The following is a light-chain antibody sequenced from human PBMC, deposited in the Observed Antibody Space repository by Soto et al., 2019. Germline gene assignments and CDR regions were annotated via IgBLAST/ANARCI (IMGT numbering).Light chain of an antibody. CDR1: QGIGSW. CDR2: KGS. V-gene: IGKV1-5*03. Sequence: DIQMTHSPATLSASVVNRVTITCRASQGIGSWLAGKQQKPGKAPKLLIYKGSSLESGVPSRFSGTVAGTEFTLTISSLQPDDFATYYCQQYNAAFGQGTRLEI. CDR3: QQYNAA. J-gene: IGKJ5*01.